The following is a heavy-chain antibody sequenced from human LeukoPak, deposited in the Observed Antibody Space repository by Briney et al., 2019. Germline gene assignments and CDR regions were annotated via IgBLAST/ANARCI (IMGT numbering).Heavy chain of an antibody. Sequence: KSGGSLRLSCAASGFTFSSYSMNWVRQAPGKGLEWVSSISSSSSYIYYAGSVKGRFTISRDNAKNSLYLQMNSLRAEDTAVYYCARPPPSSGWPNPYYYYYYYMDVWGKGTTVTVSS. CDR3: ARPPPSSGWPNPYYYYYYYMDV. CDR2: ISSSSSYI. V-gene: IGHV3-21*01. CDR1: GFTFSSYS. D-gene: IGHD6-19*01. J-gene: IGHJ6*03.